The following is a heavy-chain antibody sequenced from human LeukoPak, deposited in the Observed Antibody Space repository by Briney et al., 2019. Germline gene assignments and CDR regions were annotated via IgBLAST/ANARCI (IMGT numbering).Heavy chain of an antibody. CDR2: IYYSGST. Sequence: SETLSLTCTVSGGSISSSSYYWGWIRQPPGTGLEWIGSIYYSGSTNYNPSLKSRVTISVDKSKNQFSLKLSSVTAADTAVYYCARAHRMAMVRGVISALDYWGQGTLVTVSS. J-gene: IGHJ4*02. V-gene: IGHV4-39*07. CDR3: ARAHRMAMVRGVISALDY. CDR1: GGSISSSSYY. D-gene: IGHD3-10*01.